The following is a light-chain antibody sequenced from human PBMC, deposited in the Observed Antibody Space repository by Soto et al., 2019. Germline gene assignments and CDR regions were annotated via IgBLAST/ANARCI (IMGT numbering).Light chain of an antibody. CDR2: DVS. V-gene: IGLV2-14*03. Sequence: QSALTQPASVSGSPGQSITISCTGTSSDIGTYNYVSWYQHHPGKAPKLMIYDVSYRPSGASNRFSGSKSGNTASLTISGLQAEDEANYYCSSYTSSSTLVFGGGTKVTVL. CDR1: SSDIGTYNY. CDR3: SSYTSSSTLV. J-gene: IGLJ2*01.